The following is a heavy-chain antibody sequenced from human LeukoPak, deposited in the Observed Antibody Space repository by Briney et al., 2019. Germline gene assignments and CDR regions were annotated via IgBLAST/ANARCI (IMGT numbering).Heavy chain of an antibody. Sequence: GASVKVSCKASGYTFTGYYMHWVRQAPGQGLEWMGWINPNSGGTDSAQKFQGRVAVTRDTSLSTAYMELTRLTSDDTAVYYCARPQKYYSTSGYYLVSWGQGTLVTVSS. CDR3: ARPQKYYSTSGYYLVS. V-gene: IGHV1-2*02. J-gene: IGHJ4*02. CDR1: GYTFTGYY. CDR2: INPNSGGT. D-gene: IGHD3-22*01.